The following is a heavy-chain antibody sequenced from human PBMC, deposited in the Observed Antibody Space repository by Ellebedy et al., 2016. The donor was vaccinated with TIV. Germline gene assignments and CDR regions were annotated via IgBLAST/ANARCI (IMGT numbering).Heavy chain of an antibody. CDR3: ASGGGEFHY. CDR1: GFSFSSYW. CDR2: INQDGSEK. Sequence: GESLKISCAASGFSFSSYWMSWVRQAQGKGLEWAANINQDGSEKYYVDSVKGRFTISRDNAKKSLYLQMNSRRGEDTAVYYCASGGGEFHYWGQGTVVTVSS. D-gene: IGHD3-16*01. J-gene: IGHJ4*02. V-gene: IGHV3-7*01.